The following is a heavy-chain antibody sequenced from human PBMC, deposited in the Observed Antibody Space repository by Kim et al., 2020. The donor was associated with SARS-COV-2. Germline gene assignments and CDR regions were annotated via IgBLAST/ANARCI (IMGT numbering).Heavy chain of an antibody. J-gene: IGHJ3*02. CDR3: ASTPHYYDSTSYPGTGAFDI. V-gene: IGHV3-23*01. CDR1: GFTFSSYA. D-gene: IGHD3-22*01. CDR2: ISGSGGST. Sequence: GGSLRLSCAASGFTFSSYAMSWVRQAPGKGLEWVSAISGSGGSTYYADSVKGRFTISRDNSKNTLYLQMNSLRAEDTAVYYCASTPHYYDSTSYPGTGAFDIWGQGTMVTVSS.